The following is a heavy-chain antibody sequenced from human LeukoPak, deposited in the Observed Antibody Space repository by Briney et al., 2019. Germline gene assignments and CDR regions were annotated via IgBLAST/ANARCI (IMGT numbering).Heavy chain of an antibody. D-gene: IGHD6-25*01. V-gene: IGHV3-48*01. Sequence: GGSLRLSCAASGFTVSSNYMSWVRQAPGKGLEWVSNIGTSSTTIYYADSVKGRFTISRDNAKNSLYLQMNSLRADDTAVYYCARFAAGGSYYYYMDVWGKGTTVIVSS. CDR1: GFTVSSNY. CDR2: IGTSSTTI. CDR3: ARFAAGGSYYYYMDV. J-gene: IGHJ6*03.